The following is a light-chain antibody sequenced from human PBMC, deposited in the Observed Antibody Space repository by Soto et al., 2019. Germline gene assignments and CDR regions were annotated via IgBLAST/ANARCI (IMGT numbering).Light chain of an antibody. CDR2: GNS. V-gene: IGLV1-40*01. J-gene: IGLJ2*01. Sequence: QPVLTQPPSVSGAPGQRVTISCTGSSSNIGAGYDVHWYQQLPGTAPKLLIYGNSNRPSGVPDRFSGSKSGTSASLAITDCQSYDSSLSGYVVFGGGTKVTVL. CDR1: SSNIGAGYD. CDR3: VV.